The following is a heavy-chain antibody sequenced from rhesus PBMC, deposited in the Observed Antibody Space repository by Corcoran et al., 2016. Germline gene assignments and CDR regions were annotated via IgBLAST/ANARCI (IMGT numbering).Heavy chain of an antibody. Sequence: QVQLQESGPGLLKPSETLSLTCAVSGGSISGGYVWGWIRQPPGKGLEWIGSIYRSSGNTYYNPSRKSRVTISTDKSKNQLSRKLSSVTAADTALYYGAREFGGYYSGAAFDFWGQGLRVTVSS. V-gene: IGHV4S7*01. D-gene: IGHD3-28*01. CDR1: GGSISGGYV. CDR2: IYRSSGNT. CDR3: AREFGGYYSGAAFDF. J-gene: IGHJ3*01.